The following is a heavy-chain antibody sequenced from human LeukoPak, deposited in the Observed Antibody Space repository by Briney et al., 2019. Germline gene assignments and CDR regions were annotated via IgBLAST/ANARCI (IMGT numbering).Heavy chain of an antibody. J-gene: IGHJ6*03. D-gene: IGHD4-11*01. CDR1: GGTFSSYA. V-gene: IGHV1-69*13. CDR2: IIPIFGTA. Sequence: SVKVSCKASGGTFSSYAISWVRQAPGQGLEWMGGIIPIFGTANYAQKFQGRVTITADESTSTAYMELSSLRSEDTAVYYCARRSTVTLDYYYYMDVWGKGTTVTVSS. CDR3: ARRSTVTLDYYYYMDV.